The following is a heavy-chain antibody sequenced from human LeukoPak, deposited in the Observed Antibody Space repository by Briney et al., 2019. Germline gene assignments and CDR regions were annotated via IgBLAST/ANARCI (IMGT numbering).Heavy chain of an antibody. V-gene: IGHV1-69*13. CDR2: IIPIFGTA. Sequence: SVKVSXKASGGTFSSYAISWVRQAPGQGLEWMGGIIPIFGTANYAQKFQGRVTITADESTSTAYMELSSLRSEDTAVYYCARAGSSYDFWSGYYSVGLDYWGQGTLVTVSS. CDR3: ARAGSSYDFWSGYYSVGLDY. D-gene: IGHD3-3*01. J-gene: IGHJ4*02. CDR1: GGTFSSYA.